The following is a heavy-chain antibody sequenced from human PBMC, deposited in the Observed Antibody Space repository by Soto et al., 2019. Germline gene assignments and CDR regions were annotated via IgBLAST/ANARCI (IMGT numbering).Heavy chain of an antibody. Sequence: QITFKESGPTLVKPTQTLTLTCTFSGVSLSTGGVAVGWVRQPPGKALEWLALIYWDDDKPYSPSLKSRLTITKDTSKNQVVLTMTNMDPVDTATYYCAHKLGTTFDYWGQGTLVTVSS. CDR3: AHKLGTTFDY. J-gene: IGHJ4*02. D-gene: IGHD3-16*01. CDR1: GVSLSTGGVA. CDR2: IYWDDDK. V-gene: IGHV2-5*02.